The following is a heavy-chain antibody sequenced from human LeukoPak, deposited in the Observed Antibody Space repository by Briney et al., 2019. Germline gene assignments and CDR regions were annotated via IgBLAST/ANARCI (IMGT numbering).Heavy chain of an antibody. CDR2: ISGSGGST. J-gene: IGHJ4*02. CDR1: GFTFSSYA. Sequence: GGSLRLSCAASGFTFSSYAMSWVRQAPGKGLEWVSVISGSGGSTYYADSVKGRFTISRDNSKNTLYLQVYSLRAEDTAVYYCAKTPVVVVVAAAYFDSWGQGTLVTVSS. CDR3: AKTPVVVVVAAAYFDS. D-gene: IGHD2-15*01. V-gene: IGHV3-23*01.